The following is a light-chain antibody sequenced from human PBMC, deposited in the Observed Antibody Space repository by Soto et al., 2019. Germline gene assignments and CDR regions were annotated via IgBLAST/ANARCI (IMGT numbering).Light chain of an antibody. J-gene: IGLJ1*01. V-gene: IGLV2-8*01. CDR3: SSDAGDYNV. CDR2: EVT. Sequence: QSALTQPPSASGSPGQSVTISCTGTSSDVGGYNYVSWYQQHPGKAPKLLIYEVTERPSGVPDRFSGSKSGSTASLTVSGLQPEDEADYSCSSDAGDYNVFGGGTKLTVL. CDR1: SSDVGGYNY.